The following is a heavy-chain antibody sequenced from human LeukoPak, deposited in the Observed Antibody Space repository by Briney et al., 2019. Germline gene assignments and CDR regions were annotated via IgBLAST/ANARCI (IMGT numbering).Heavy chain of an antibody. V-gene: IGHV4-39*07. CDR2: IYYSGST. CDR3: ARSEKRSSTSCYVH. D-gene: IGHD2-2*01. Sequence: SETLSLTCTVSGGSISSSSYYWGWIRQPPGKGLEWIGSIYYSGSTNYNPSLKSRVTISVDTSKNQFSLKLSSVTAADTAVYYCARSEKRSSTSCYVHWGQGTLVTVSS. J-gene: IGHJ4*02. CDR1: GGSISSSSYY.